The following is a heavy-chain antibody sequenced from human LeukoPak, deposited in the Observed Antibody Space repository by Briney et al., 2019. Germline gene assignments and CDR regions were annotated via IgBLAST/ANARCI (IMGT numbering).Heavy chain of an antibody. D-gene: IGHD6-19*01. CDR3: AKKRTPVAGTNYFDY. J-gene: IGHJ4*02. CDR2: VSAGGDNT. CDR1: GFTFSSYA. V-gene: IGHV3-23*01. Sequence: GGSLRLSCAASGFTFSSYAMSWVRQAPGKGLEWVSAVSAGGDNTYYAESVKGRFTISRDNSKNTVYPQMTSVAAEDTARYYCAKKRTPVAGTNYFDYWGQGILVTVSS.